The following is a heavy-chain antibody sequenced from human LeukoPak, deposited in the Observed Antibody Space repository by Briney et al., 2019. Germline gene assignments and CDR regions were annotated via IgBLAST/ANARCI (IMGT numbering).Heavy chain of an antibody. J-gene: IGHJ4*02. D-gene: IGHD6-19*01. V-gene: IGHV3-7*01. CDR2: IKKDGSEE. CDR1: GFSFSTSW. CDR3: ARLSTSVAGGDH. Sequence: PGGSLRLSCTASGFSFSTSWMSWVRQTPGKGLEWVANIKKDGSEEYYVDSVKTRFTISRDNAKNSLYLQLSSLIVEDTAVYYCARLSTSVAGGDHWGQGTLVTVSS.